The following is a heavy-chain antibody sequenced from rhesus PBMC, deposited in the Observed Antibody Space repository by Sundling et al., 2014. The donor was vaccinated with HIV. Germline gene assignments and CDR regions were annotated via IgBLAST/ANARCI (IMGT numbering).Heavy chain of an antibody. D-gene: IGHD6-31*01. V-gene: IGHV4S2*01. J-gene: IGHJ4*01. CDR2: IYGSGGST. Sequence: QVQLQESGPGLVKPSETLPLTCAVSGASISSNYWSWIRQAPGKGLEWIGRIYGSGGSTDYNPSLKSRVTISIDTSKNQFSLKLSSVTAADTAVYYCARDHSSGWYDYFDYWGQGVLVTVSS. CDR3: ARDHSSGWYDYFDY. CDR1: GASISSNY.